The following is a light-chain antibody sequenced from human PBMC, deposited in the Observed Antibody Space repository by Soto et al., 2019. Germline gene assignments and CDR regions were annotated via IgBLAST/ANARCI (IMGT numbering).Light chain of an antibody. Sequence: QSALTQPASVSGSPGQSITISCTGTSSDSGAYNYVSWYQQHPGKAPKLMIFEVSNRPSGVSNRFSGSKSGNTASLTISGLLAEDEADYYCSSYSSSGTPVIFGGGTKLTVL. CDR1: SSDSGAYNY. CDR2: EVS. CDR3: SSYSSSGTPVI. V-gene: IGLV2-14*01. J-gene: IGLJ2*01.